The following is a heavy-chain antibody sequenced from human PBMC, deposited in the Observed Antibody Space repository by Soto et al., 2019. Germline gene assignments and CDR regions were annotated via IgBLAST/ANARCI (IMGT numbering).Heavy chain of an antibody. CDR1: GFTFSSYG. CDR2: ISYDGSNK. CDR3: AKVLSRGYCSGGSCYYPQYYFDY. D-gene: IGHD2-15*01. Sequence: PGGSLRLSCAASGFTFSSYGMHWVRQAPGKGLEWVAVISYDGSNKYYADSVKGRFTISRDNSKNTLYLQMNSLRAEDTAVYYCAKVLSRGYCSGGSCYYPQYYFDYWGQGTLVTVSS. J-gene: IGHJ4*02. V-gene: IGHV3-30*18.